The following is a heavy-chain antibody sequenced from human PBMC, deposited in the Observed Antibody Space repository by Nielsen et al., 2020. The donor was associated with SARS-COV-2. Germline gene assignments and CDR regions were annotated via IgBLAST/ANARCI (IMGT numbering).Heavy chain of an antibody. J-gene: IGHJ4*02. CDR2: INSDGSST. V-gene: IGHV3-74*01. CDR3: AKGDYYDFWSGYYFDY. D-gene: IGHD3-3*01. Sequence: WIRQPPGKGLVWVSHINSDGSSTTYADSVKGRFTISRDNSKNTLYLQMNSLRAEDTAVYYCAKGDYYDFWSGYYFDYWGQGTLVTVSS.